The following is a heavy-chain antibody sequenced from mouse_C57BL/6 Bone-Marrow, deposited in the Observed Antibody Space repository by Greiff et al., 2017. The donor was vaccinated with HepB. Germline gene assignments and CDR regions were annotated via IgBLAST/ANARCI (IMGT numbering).Heavy chain of an antibody. CDR3: ARTMVTYLYFDA. D-gene: IGHD2-3*01. CDR2: IYPGSGST. J-gene: IGHJ1*03. Sequence: QVQLQQPGAELVKPGASVKMSCQASGYTFTSYWITWVKQRPGQGLEWIGDIYPGSGSTNYNEKFKSKATLTVDTSSSTAYMQLSSLTSEDSAVYYCARTMVTYLYFDAWGTGTTVTVSS. CDR1: GYTFTSYW. V-gene: IGHV1-55*01.